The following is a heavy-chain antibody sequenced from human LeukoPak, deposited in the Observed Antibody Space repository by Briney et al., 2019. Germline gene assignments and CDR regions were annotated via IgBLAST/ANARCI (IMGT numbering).Heavy chain of an antibody. D-gene: IGHD3-22*01. V-gene: IGHV3-23*01. CDR2: ISGSGGST. CDR3: ARPPYYYDSNDAFDI. Sequence: GGSLRLSCAASGFTFSSYAMSWVRQAPGKGLEWVSAISGSGGSTYYADSVKGRFTISRDNAKNSLYLQMNSLRDEDTAVYYCARPPYYYDSNDAFDIWGQGTMVTVSS. J-gene: IGHJ3*02. CDR1: GFTFSSYA.